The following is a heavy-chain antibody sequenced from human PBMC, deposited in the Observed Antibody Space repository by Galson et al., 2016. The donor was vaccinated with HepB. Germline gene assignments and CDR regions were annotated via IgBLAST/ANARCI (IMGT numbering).Heavy chain of an antibody. V-gene: IGHV3-11*06. J-gene: IGHJ4*02. CDR1: GGDFSGYY. CDR2: ISSSRSYT. D-gene: IGHD3-22*01. Sequence: LSLTCDVSGGDFSGYYYNWIRQSPGKGLEWVSYISSSRSYTNYADSVKGRFTISRDNAKNSLYLQMNSLRAEDTAVYYCARDPSYYFDTSGYYPHYFDYWGQGTVVTVSS. CDR3: ARDPSYYFDTSGYYPHYFDY.